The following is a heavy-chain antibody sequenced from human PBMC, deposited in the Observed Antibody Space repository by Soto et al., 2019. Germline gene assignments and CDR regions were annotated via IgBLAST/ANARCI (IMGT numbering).Heavy chain of an antibody. J-gene: IGHJ4*02. CDR2: IYYSGST. V-gene: IGHV4-31*03. CDR3: ARGGGRASIVRDNYYFDY. Sequence: SETLSLTCTVSGGSISSGGYYWSWIRQHPGKGLEWIGYIYYSGSTYYNPSLKSRVTISVDTSKNQFSLKLSSVTAADTAVYYCARGGGRASIVRDNYYFDYWGQGTLVTVSS. CDR1: GGSISSGGYY. D-gene: IGHD3-22*01.